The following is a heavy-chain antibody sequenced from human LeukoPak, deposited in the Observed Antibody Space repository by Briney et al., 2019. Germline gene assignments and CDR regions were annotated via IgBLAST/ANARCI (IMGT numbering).Heavy chain of an antibody. D-gene: IGHD1-1*01. Sequence: SETLSLTCTVSGGSISSYYWSWIRQPPGKGLEWIGYIYYSGSTNYNPSLQSRVTISVDTSKNQFSLKLRSVTDADTAVYYCARHEAQLEPLFDYWGQGTLVTVSS. J-gene: IGHJ4*02. CDR2: IYYSGST. V-gene: IGHV4-59*08. CDR3: ARHEAQLEPLFDY. CDR1: GGSISSYY.